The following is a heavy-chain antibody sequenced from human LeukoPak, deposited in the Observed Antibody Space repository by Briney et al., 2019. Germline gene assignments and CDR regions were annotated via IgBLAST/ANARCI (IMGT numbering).Heavy chain of an antibody. CDR2: ISSSSGTI. Sequence: PGGSLRLSCAASGFTFSSYSVNWVRQAPGKGLEWVSYISSSSGTIYYADSVKGRFTISRDNAKNSLYLQMDSLRAEDTAVYYCAREKYCSRGTCYALFDPWGQGTLVTVSS. CDR3: AREKYCSRGTCYALFDP. D-gene: IGHD2-2*01. V-gene: IGHV3-48*04. CDR1: GFTFSSYS. J-gene: IGHJ5*02.